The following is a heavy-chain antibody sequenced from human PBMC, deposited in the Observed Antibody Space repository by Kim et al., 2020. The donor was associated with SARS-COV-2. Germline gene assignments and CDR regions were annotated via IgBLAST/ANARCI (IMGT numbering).Heavy chain of an antibody. J-gene: IGHJ4*02. CDR2: IYYTEST. CDR3: ARNYGYGSGSFYSY. Sequence: SETLSLTCTVSGDSIGSYYWTWIRQPPGKGLEWIGYIYYTESTNYNPSLKSRVAISVDTSENQFSLKLSSVTAADTAVYYCARNYGYGSGSFYSYWGQGILVTVSS. D-gene: IGHD3-10*01. V-gene: IGHV4-59*12. CDR1: GDSIGSYY.